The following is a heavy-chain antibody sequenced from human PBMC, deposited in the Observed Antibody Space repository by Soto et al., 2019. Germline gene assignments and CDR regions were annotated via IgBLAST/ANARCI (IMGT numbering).Heavy chain of an antibody. Sequence: QVQLQESGPGLVTPSQTLSLPCTVSGGSISSGGYYWSWIRQHPGTGLEWIGYIYYSGSTYSTPSLKSRVTISVDTSKNQVALKRSSVTAADTAVYYGARTPAATTKYYYYGMDVWGQGTTVTVSS. CDR2: IYYSGST. V-gene: IGHV4-31*03. CDR3: ARTPAATTKYYYYGMDV. D-gene: IGHD2-2*01. J-gene: IGHJ6*02. CDR1: GGSISSGGYY.